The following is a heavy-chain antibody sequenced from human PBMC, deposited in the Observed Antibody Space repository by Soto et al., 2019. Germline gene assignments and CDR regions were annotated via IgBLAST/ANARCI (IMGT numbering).Heavy chain of an antibody. CDR2: IIPMFGSP. J-gene: IGHJ4*02. D-gene: IGHD6-13*01. Sequence: QVQLVQSGAEVKKPGSSVRVSCEASGGSFSSNTITWVRQAPGQGLEWMGGIIPMFGSPNYAQKFQGRVTITADESTSTAYMELSSLRSEDTAVYYWARDFPRAAGGGLGIDYWGQGTLVTVSS. CDR1: GGSFSSNT. V-gene: IGHV1-69*01. CDR3: ARDFPRAAGGGLGIDY.